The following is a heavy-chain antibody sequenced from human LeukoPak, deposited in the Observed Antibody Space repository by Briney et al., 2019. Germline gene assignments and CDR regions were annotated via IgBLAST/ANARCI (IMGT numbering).Heavy chain of an antibody. CDR3: AKGGVGKLLIDY. Sequence: PGGSLRLSCAASRFTFSSYGMSWVRQAPGKGLEWVSAISGSGGSTYYADSVKGRFTISRDNSKNTLYLQMNSLRAEDTAVYYCAKGGVGKLLIDYWGQGTLVTVSS. CDR2: ISGSGGST. D-gene: IGHD3-10*01. J-gene: IGHJ4*02. CDR1: RFTFSSYG. V-gene: IGHV3-23*01.